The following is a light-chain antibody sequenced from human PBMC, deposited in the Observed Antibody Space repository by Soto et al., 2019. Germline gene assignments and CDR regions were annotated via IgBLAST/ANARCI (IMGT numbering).Light chain of an antibody. CDR1: QSVSSY. CDR2: DAS. V-gene: IGKV3-11*01. CDR3: QQRSNWPRT. J-gene: IGKJ1*01. Sequence: EVVLTQSPASLSLSPGDRATLSCRASQSVSSYLAWYQQKPGQAPRLVIYDASKRATGIPARFSGSGSGTGFTLTVSSLEPEEFAVYYCQQRSNWPRTFGQGTKVDIK.